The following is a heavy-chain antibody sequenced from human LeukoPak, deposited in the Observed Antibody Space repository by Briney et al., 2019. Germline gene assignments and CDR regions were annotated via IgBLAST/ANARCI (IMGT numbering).Heavy chain of an antibody. Sequence: ASVKVSCKASGYTFTGYYMHWVRQAPGQGLEWMGWINPNSGGTNYAQKFQGRVTMTRDTSISTAYMELSRLRSDDTAVYYCATEYYDFWSGYSYPTDLGFDYWGQGTLVTVSS. V-gene: IGHV1-2*02. CDR1: GYTFTGYY. CDR2: INPNSGGT. D-gene: IGHD3-3*01. CDR3: ATEYYDFWSGYSYPTDLGFDY. J-gene: IGHJ4*02.